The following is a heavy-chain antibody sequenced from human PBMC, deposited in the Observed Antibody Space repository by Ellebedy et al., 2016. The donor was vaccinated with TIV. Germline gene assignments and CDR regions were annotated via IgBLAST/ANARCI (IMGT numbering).Heavy chain of an antibody. CDR3: AKTTVTANWYFDL. Sequence: PGGSLRLSCAASGFTFSDYYMSWIRQAPGKGLEWLSYISSSGSTIRYADSVMGRFTISRDNTKTSLYLQMNSLRAEDTAVYYCAKTTVTANWYFDLWGRGTLVTVSS. CDR1: GFTFSDYY. D-gene: IGHD4-17*01. V-gene: IGHV3-11*01. J-gene: IGHJ2*01. CDR2: ISSSGSTI.